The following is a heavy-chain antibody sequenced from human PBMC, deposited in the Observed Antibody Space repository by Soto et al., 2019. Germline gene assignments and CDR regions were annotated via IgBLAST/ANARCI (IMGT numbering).Heavy chain of an antibody. J-gene: IGHJ6*02. Sequence: SVKVSCKDSGGTFSNYAISWVRQAPGQGPEWMGGIIPLFATSNYAQTFRDRVTITADESTSTVYMELSSLISGDTAVYYCARTRIAIRPDFSGDLLTYYFFGLDVWGQGTTVTVSS. V-gene: IGHV1-69*13. D-gene: IGHD6-6*01. CDR1: GGTFSNYA. CDR3: ARTRIAIRPDFSGDLLTYYFFGLDV. CDR2: IIPLFATS.